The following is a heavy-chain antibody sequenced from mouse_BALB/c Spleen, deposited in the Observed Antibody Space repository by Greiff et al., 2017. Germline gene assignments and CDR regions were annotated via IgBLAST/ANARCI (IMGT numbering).Heavy chain of an antibody. Sequence: EVKLQESGPGLVKPSQSLSLTCSVTGYSITSGYYWNWIRQFPGNKLEWMGYISYDGSNNYNPSLKNRISITRDTSKNQFFLKLNSVTTEDTATYYCARDYGLDYWGQGTTLTVSS. CDR2: ISYDGSN. CDR1: GYSITSGYY. J-gene: IGHJ2*01. D-gene: IGHD1-1*02. CDR3: ARDYGLDY. V-gene: IGHV3-6*02.